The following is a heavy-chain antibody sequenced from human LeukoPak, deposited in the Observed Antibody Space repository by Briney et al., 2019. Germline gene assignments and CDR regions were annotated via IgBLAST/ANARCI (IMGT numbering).Heavy chain of an antibody. D-gene: IGHD5-18*01. V-gene: IGHV3-23*01. CDR1: GFTFSNSA. CDR3: AKRIQSAMATGY. Sequence: GGSLRLSCAASGFTFSNSALSWVRQAPGKGLEWVSDISGSGGSTYYADSVKGRFTISRDNSKNTLYLQMNSLRAEDTAVYYCAKRIQSAMATGYWGQGTLVTVSP. CDR2: ISGSGGST. J-gene: IGHJ4*02.